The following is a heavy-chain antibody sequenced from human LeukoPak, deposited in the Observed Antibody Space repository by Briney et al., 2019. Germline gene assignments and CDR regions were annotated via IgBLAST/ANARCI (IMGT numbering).Heavy chain of an antibody. Sequence: GRSLRLSCAASGFTFSSYAMHWVRQAPGKGLEWVAVISYDGSNKYYADSVKGRFTISRDNSKNTLYLQMNSLRAEDTAVYYCNTGVYYGSGNSDYWGQGTLVTVSS. V-gene: IGHV3-30*14. D-gene: IGHD3-10*01. CDR1: GFTFSSYA. J-gene: IGHJ4*02. CDR3: NTGVYYGSGNSDY. CDR2: ISYDGSNK.